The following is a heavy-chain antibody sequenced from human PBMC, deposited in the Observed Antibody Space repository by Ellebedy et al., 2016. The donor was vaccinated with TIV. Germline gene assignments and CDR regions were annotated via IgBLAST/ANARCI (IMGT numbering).Heavy chain of an antibody. J-gene: IGHJ4*02. CDR3: ARIGYSAAEFDF. Sequence: GESLKISCVASGLTFSDHYMDWVRQAPGKGLEWLGRIGNKPNTFTTQYAASVKGRFTISRDDSKNSLYLQMNTLKTEYTAIYYCARIGYSAAEFDFWGQGTLVTVSS. CDR1: GLTFSDHY. D-gene: IGHD1-26*01. CDR2: IGNKPNTFTT. V-gene: IGHV3-72*01.